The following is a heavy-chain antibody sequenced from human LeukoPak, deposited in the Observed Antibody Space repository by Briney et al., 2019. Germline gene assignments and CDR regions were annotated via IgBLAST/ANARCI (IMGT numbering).Heavy chain of an antibody. D-gene: IGHD5-18*01. CDR2: IWYDVSKK. J-gene: IGHJ4*02. CDR1: GFTFSSHG. V-gene: IGHV3-33*01. CDR3: ARDNAGGPGKDSYGSDY. Sequence: GGSLRLSCAASGFTFSSHGMHWVRQAPGKGLEWVAVIWYDVSKKNYADSVKGQFTISRDNSKNTLYVQMNSLRAEDTAVYYCARDNAGGPGKDSYGSDYWGQGTLGPVSS.